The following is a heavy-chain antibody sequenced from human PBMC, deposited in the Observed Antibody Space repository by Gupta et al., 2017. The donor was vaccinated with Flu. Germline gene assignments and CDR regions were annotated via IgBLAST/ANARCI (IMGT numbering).Heavy chain of an antibody. CDR3: ARWSVVPAAKGRRYFDY. Sequence: QVQLQQWGAGLLKPSETLSLTCAVYGGSFSGYYWSWIRQPPGKGLEWIGEINHSGSTNYNPSLKSRVTISVDTSKNQFSLKLSSVTAADTAVYYCARWSVVPAAKGRRYFDYWGQGTLVTVSS. V-gene: IGHV4-34*01. J-gene: IGHJ4*02. CDR1: GGSFSGYY. D-gene: IGHD2-2*01. CDR2: INHSGST.